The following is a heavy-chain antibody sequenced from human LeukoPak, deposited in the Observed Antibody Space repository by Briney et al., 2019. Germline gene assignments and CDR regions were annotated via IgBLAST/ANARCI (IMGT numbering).Heavy chain of an antibody. V-gene: IGHV1-2*04. Sequence: ASVKVSCKASGYTFTGYYMHWVRQAPGQGLEWMGWTSPNSGGTNYAQKFQGWVTMTRDTSISTAYMELSRLRSDDTAVYYCARDDTPTYCSGGSCYLRAFDIWGQGTMVTVSS. CDR1: GYTFTGYY. CDR3: ARDDTPTYCSGGSCYLRAFDI. D-gene: IGHD2-15*01. CDR2: TSPNSGGT. J-gene: IGHJ3*02.